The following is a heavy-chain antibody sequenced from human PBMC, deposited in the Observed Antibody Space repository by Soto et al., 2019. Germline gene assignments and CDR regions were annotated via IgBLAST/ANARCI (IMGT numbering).Heavy chain of an antibody. J-gene: IGHJ5*02. CDR2: IYYSGST. CDR1: GGSISSYY. Sequence: PSETLSLTCTASGGSISSYYWSWIRQPPGKGLEWIGYIYYSGSTNYNPSRKSRVTISVDTSKNQLFLQLSSVTASHTPVHYRARAYKNDFWSGYSNWFDPWGQGTLVTVSS. V-gene: IGHV4-59*12. CDR3: ARAYKNDFWSGYSNWFDP. D-gene: IGHD3-3*01.